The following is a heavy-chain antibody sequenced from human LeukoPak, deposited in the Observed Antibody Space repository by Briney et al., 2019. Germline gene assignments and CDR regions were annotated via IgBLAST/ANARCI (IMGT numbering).Heavy chain of an antibody. CDR1: GYSFTSYW. CDR2: INPSGGST. Sequence: GESLKISCKGSGYSFTSYWIGWVRQAPGQVLEWMGIINPSGGSTSYAQKFQGRVTMTRDTSTSTVYMELSSLRSEDTAVYYCAREHRRDGYNTPCYWGQGTLVTVSS. D-gene: IGHD5-24*01. CDR3: AREHRRDGYNTPCY. V-gene: IGHV1-46*01. J-gene: IGHJ4*02.